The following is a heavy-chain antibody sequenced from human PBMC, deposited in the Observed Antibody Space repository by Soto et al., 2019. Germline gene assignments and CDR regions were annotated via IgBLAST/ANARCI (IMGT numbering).Heavy chain of an antibody. CDR3: ARSRFGVVTAILAY. V-gene: IGHV1-18*01. CDR2: ISAYNGNT. D-gene: IGHD2-21*02. Sequence: QVQLVQSGAEVKKPWASVKVSCKASGYTFTSYGISWVRQAPGQELEWMGWISAYNGNTNYAQKLQGRVTMTTDTSTSTAYMELRSLRSDDTAVYYCARSRFGVVTAILAYWGQGALVTVSS. CDR1: GYTFTSYG. J-gene: IGHJ4*02.